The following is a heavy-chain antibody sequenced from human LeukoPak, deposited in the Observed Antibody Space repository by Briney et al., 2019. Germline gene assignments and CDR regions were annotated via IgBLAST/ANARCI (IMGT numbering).Heavy chain of an antibody. CDR1: GFTFSRYG. J-gene: IGHJ4*02. CDR3: ARWNGDFLTGYYLDD. V-gene: IGHV3-30*03. Sequence: GGSLRLSCAASGFTFSRYGMHWVRQAPGKGLECVVLISDDGSKKYYADSVKGQFTISRDDSKNTLYLQMSSLRAEDTAMYYCARWNGDFLTGYYLDDWGQGTLVTVSS. CDR2: ISDDGSKK. D-gene: IGHD3/OR15-3a*01.